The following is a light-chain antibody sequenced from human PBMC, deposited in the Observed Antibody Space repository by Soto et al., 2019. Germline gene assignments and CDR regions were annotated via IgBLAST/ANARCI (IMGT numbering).Light chain of an antibody. V-gene: IGKV3-11*01. J-gene: IGKJ1*01. CDR2: DAS. Sequence: EIGLTQSPDTLSLSPGERATLSCRASQSVSSYLAWYQQKPGQAPRLLIYDASNRATGIPARFSGSGSGTDFTLTISSLEPEDFAVYYCQQRSNWPRTFGQGTKVDIK. CDR3: QQRSNWPRT. CDR1: QSVSSY.